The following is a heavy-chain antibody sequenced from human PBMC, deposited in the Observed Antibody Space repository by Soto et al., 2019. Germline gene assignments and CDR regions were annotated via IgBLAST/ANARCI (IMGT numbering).Heavy chain of an antibody. CDR2: IYFSENP. V-gene: IGHV4-39*01. CDR3: ATHPPYGPLDH. D-gene: IGHD4-17*01. J-gene: IGHJ4*02. CDR1: GGSISSSSNH. Sequence: QLQLQESGPGLVKPSETLSLTCTVSGGSISSSSNHWGWIRQPPGKGLEWIGNIYFSENPYYNPSLKSRVTISVDTSKNQFSLRLTSVTAADTAVYYCATHPPYGPLDHWGQGTLVTVSS.